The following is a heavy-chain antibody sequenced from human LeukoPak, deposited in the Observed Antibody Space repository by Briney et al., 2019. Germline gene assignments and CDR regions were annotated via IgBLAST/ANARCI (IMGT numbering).Heavy chain of an antibody. CDR3: AKAPIQYSSLAFFDS. CDR1: GGSISSGDYY. D-gene: IGHD6-6*01. Sequence: SETLSLTCTVSGGSISSGDYYWSWIRQPPGKGLEWIGYIYYSGSAYYNPSLKSRVTISVDTSKNQFSLKLSSVTAADTAVYYCAKAPIQYSSLAFFDSWGQGTLVTVSS. CDR2: IYYSGSA. V-gene: IGHV4-30-4*08. J-gene: IGHJ4*02.